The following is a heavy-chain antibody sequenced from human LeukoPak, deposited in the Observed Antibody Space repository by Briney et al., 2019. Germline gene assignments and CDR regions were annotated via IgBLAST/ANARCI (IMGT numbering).Heavy chain of an antibody. D-gene: IGHD2-15*01. CDR3: ARLSRAAREIDY. CDR1: GGSISSYY. CDR2: IYTSGST. J-gene: IGHJ4*02. V-gene: IGHV4-4*07. Sequence: SETLSLTCTVSGGSISSYYWSWIRQPAGKVLEWIGRIYTSGSTNYNPSLKSRVTMSVDTSKNQFSLKLSSVTAADTAVYYCARLSRAAREIDYWGQGTLVTVSS.